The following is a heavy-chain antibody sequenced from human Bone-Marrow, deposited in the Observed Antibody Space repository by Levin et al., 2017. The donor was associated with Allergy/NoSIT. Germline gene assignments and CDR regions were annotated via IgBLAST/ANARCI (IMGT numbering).Heavy chain of an antibody. V-gene: IGHV2-5*02. D-gene: IGHD3-3*01. J-gene: IGHJ4*02. CDR1: GFSLNASGVS. Sequence: NGSGPTLVKPTQTLTLTCTFSGFSLNASGVSMGWIRQPPGKALEWLVSIYWDDDKNYSPSLNSRLTITKDTSKNQVVLSVTNMDPVDTATYFCAHTVTIFGVLVSDFWGQGILVTVSS. CDR2: IYWDDDK. CDR3: AHTVTIFGVLVSDF.